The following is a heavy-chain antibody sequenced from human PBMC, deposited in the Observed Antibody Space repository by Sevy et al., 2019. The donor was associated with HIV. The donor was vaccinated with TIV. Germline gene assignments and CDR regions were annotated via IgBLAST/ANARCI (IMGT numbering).Heavy chain of an antibody. CDR3: TTPAFRSVTGSSDYYYGLDV. J-gene: IGHJ6*02. D-gene: IGHD3-10*01. CDR2: IKSIANGETI. CDR1: GFTFNNVW. V-gene: IGHV3-15*01. Sequence: GGSLRLSCVASGFTFNNVWMSWVRQAPGKGLEWVGRIKSIANGETIDYAAPVKGRFTISRDDSKNTVYLQMNSLKTEDTGVYYCTTPAFRSVTGSSDYYYGLDVWGQGTTVTVSS.